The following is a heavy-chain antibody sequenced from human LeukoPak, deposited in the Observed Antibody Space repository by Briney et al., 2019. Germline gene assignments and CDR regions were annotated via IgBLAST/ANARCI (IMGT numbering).Heavy chain of an antibody. Sequence: GGSLRLSCAASGFTFSSYSMNWVRQAPGKGLEWVSYISRTSHTIYYADSVKGRFTISRDNAKNSLYLQMNSLRAEDTATYYCARGLCGGDCYSDWGQGTLVTVSS. D-gene: IGHD2-21*02. CDR1: GFTFSSYS. V-gene: IGHV3-48*01. CDR2: ISRTSHTI. J-gene: IGHJ4*02. CDR3: ARGLCGGDCYSD.